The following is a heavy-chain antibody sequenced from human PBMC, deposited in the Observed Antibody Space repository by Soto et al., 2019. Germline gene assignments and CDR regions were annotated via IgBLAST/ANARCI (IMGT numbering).Heavy chain of an antibody. CDR3: ASSEWNLMDY. V-gene: IGHV1-69*02. Sequence: QVQLVQSGAEVKKPGSSVKVSCKASGGTFSSYTISWVRQAPGQGLEWMGRIIPILGIANYAQKFQGRVTITADKSTSKAYMELSSLRSEDTAVYYCASSEWNLMDYWGQGTLVTVSS. D-gene: IGHD1-7*01. CDR1: GGTFSSYT. CDR2: IIPILGIA. J-gene: IGHJ4*02.